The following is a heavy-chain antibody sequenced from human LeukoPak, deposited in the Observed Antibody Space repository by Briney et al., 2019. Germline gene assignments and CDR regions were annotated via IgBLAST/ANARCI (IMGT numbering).Heavy chain of an antibody. D-gene: IGHD3-22*01. Sequence: ASVKVSCKASGYTFTRHYMHWVRQAPGQGLEWMGVINPRGTSTIYAEKFQGRIILTRDMSSTTDYRELSSLKSDDTAVYYCARDYYYDSSGHFDYWGQGTLVTVSS. J-gene: IGHJ4*02. CDR2: INPRGTST. CDR3: ARDYYYDSSGHFDY. CDR1: GYTFTRHY. V-gene: IGHV1-46*01.